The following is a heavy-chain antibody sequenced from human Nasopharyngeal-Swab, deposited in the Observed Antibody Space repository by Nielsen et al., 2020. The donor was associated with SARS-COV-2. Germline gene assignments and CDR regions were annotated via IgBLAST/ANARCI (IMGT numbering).Heavy chain of an antibody. J-gene: IGHJ5*02. Sequence: SETLSLTCAVYGGSFSGYYWSWIRQPPGKGLEWIGAINHSGSTNYNPSLKSRVTISVDTSKNQFSLKLSSVTAADTAVYYCARRDPVVVVAALGIRLYDSTKFDPWGQGTLVTVSS. V-gene: IGHV4-34*01. CDR3: ARRDPVVVVAALGIRLYDSTKFDP. D-gene: IGHD2-15*01. CDR1: GGSFSGYY. CDR2: INHSGST.